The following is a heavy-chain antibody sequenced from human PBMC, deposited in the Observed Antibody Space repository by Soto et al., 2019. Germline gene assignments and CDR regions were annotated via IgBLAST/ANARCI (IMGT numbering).Heavy chain of an antibody. CDR1: GYSFTSYW. CDR2: IYPGDSDT. CDR3: ARHHGDSSPYYYGMDV. D-gene: IGHD4-17*01. V-gene: IGHV5-51*01. Sequence: GESLKISCKGSGYSFTSYWIGWVRQMPGKGLEWMGIIYPGDSDTRYSPSFQGQVTISADKSISTAYLQWSSLKASDTAMYYCARHHGDSSPYYYGMDVWGQGTMVTV. J-gene: IGHJ6*02.